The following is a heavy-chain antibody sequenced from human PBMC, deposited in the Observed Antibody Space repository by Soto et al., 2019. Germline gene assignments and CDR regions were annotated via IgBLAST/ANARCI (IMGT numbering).Heavy chain of an antibody. V-gene: IGHV1-69*01. CDR3: ARDALYDILTGYLFMDV. D-gene: IGHD3-9*01. Sequence: QVQLVQSGAEVKKPGSSVKVSCKASGGTFSSYAISWVRQAPGQGLEWMGGIIPIFGTANYAQKFQGRVTITADESTSTAYMELSSLRSEDTAVYYCARDALYDILTGYLFMDVWGQGTTVTVSS. CDR2: IIPIFGTA. J-gene: IGHJ6*02. CDR1: GGTFSSYA.